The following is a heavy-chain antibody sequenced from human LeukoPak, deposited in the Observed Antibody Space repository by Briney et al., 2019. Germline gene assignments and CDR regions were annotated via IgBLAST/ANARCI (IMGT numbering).Heavy chain of an antibody. V-gene: IGHV4-34*01. J-gene: IGHJ5*02. CDR2: INHSGST. CDR1: GGSFSGYY. CDR3: ARDLPFDP. Sequence: SETLSLTCAVYGGSFSGYYWSWIRQPPGKGLEWIGEINHSGSTNYNPSLKSRVTISVDTSKNQFSLKLSSVTAADTAVYYCARDLPFDPWGQGTLVTVPS.